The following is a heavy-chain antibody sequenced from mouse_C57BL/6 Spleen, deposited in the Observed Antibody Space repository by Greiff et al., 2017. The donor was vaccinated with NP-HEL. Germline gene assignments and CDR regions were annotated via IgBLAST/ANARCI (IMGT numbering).Heavy chain of an antibody. CDR2: IDPEDGET. V-gene: IGHV14-2*01. J-gene: IGHJ4*01. D-gene: IGHD2-4*01. CDR3: ARAGDDYGRAMDY. CDR1: GFNIKDYY. Sequence: EVQLQQSGAELVKPGASVKFSCTASGFNIKDYYMHWVKQRTEQGLEWIGRIDPEDGETKYAQKFQGKATITADTSSNTAYLQLSSLTSEDTAVYYCARAGDDYGRAMDYWGQGTSVTVSS.